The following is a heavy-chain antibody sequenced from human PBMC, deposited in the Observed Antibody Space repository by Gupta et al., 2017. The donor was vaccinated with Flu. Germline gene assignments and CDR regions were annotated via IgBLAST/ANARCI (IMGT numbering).Heavy chain of an antibody. Sequence: EVPLVESGGRVIRPGGSLRLSCAASGFRFDDYAMNWVRQVPGKGLEWISGINWNGDNTHYVDSVRGRFTVSRDNAKNSMYLQMNSLRAEDTALYYCVREDYRLYDFDSWGQGTLVTVSS. V-gene: IGHV3-20*04. D-gene: IGHD4-11*01. CDR1: GFRFDDYA. J-gene: IGHJ4*02. CDR2: INWNGDNT. CDR3: VREDYRLYDFDS.